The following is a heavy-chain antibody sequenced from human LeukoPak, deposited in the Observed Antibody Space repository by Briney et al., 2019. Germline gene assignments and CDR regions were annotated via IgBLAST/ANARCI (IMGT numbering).Heavy chain of an antibody. V-gene: IGHV1-8*03. Sequence: ASVKVSCKASGYTFTNYDINWVRQATGQGLEWMGWMNPNSGKTGYAQKLQGRVTLTRNTSISTAYMELSSLRSEDTAVYYCARGVDSSSWYRFHYWGQGTLVTVSS. CDR3: ARGVDSSSWYRFHY. CDR2: MNPNSGKT. J-gene: IGHJ4*02. D-gene: IGHD3-22*01. CDR1: GYTFTNYD.